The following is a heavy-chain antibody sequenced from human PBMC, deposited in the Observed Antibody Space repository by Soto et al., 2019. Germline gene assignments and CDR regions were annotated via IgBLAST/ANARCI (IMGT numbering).Heavy chain of an antibody. Sequence: EVQLVESGGGLVKPGGSLRLSCAASGFTFSSYSMNWVRQAPGKGLEWVSSISSSSSYIYYAESVKGRFTISRDNAKNSLYLQMNSLRAEDTAVYYCARDYSYCSGGSCSLDWFDPWGQGTLVTVSS. D-gene: IGHD2-15*01. V-gene: IGHV3-21*01. CDR3: ARDYSYCSGGSCSLDWFDP. CDR2: ISSSSSYI. J-gene: IGHJ5*02. CDR1: GFTFSSYS.